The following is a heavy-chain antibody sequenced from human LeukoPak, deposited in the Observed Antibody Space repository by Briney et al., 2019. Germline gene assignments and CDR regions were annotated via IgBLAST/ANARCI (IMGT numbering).Heavy chain of an antibody. J-gene: IGHJ4*02. CDR1: GFTFDDYA. CDR2: ISGDGNNR. CDR3: AKGADPLTWRMMTVAGTRFDF. Sequence: PGGSLRLSCAVSGFTFDDYAMHWVRHAPGKGLEWVSLISGDGNNRYYAGSVKGRFTISRDYRKKSLYLQMNRLRTEDTAFYYCAKGADPLTWRMMTVAGTRFDFWGQGTLVTVSS. V-gene: IGHV3-43*02. D-gene: IGHD6-19*01.